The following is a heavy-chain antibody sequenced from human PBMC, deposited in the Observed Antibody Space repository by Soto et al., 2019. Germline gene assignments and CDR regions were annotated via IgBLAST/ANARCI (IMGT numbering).Heavy chain of an antibody. V-gene: IGHV3-33*01. D-gene: IGHD5-12*01. Sequence: QVQLVESGGGVVQPGRSLRVSCAASGFTFSTYGMHWVRQAPGKGLVWVAVIWSDGSNKYYADSVKGRFTISRDNSKNTLYLQMNSLRAEDTAVYYCARDGTTMASICWYFDLWGRGTLVTVSS. CDR3: ARDGTTMASICWYFDL. CDR1: GFTFSTYG. CDR2: IWSDGSNK. J-gene: IGHJ2*01.